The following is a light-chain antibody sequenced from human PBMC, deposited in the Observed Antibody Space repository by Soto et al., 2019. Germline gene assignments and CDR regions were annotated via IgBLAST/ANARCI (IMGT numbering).Light chain of an antibody. V-gene: IGKV3-20*01. CDR3: QQYGSSYT. Sequence: ENVLTQSPGRLSLSPGERATLSCRASQTVDGNSLAWYQQKPGQAPRLLMFDAFNRATGIPDRFSGSGSGTDFTLTISRLEPEDFAVYYCQQYGSSYTFGQGTKLEIK. CDR2: DAF. J-gene: IGKJ2*01. CDR1: QTVDGNS.